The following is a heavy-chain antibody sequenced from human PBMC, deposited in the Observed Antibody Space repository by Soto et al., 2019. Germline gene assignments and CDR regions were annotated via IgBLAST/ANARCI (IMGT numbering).Heavy chain of an antibody. CDR3: GGGRGGTATAWYV. Sequence: QVQLQESGPGLVKPSETLSLTCTVSGGSISSYYWSWIRQSPGKGLEWIGYIPYSGSTKYNPSLKTRLTISVDTSNTQVSLTLGAVSDGATALYCRGGGRGGTATAWYVWRQGPLVTVSA. V-gene: IGHV4-59*08. CDR2: IPYSGST. CDR1: GGSISSYY. D-gene: IGHD5-18*01. J-gene: IGHJ4*02.